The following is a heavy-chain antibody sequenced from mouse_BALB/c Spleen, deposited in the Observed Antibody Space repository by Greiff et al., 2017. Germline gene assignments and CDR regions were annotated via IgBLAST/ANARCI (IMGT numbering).Heavy chain of an antibody. Sequence: VQLVESGAELVRPGTSVKISCKASGYTFTNYWLGWVKQRPGHGLEWIGDIYPGGGYTNYNEKFKGKATLTADTSSSTAYMQLSSLTSEDSAVYFCARRGLRFNYFDYWGQGTTLTVSS. CDR2: IYPGGGYT. V-gene: IGHV1-63*02. D-gene: IGHD1-1*01. CDR3: ARRGLRFNYFDY. J-gene: IGHJ2*01. CDR1: GYTFTNYW.